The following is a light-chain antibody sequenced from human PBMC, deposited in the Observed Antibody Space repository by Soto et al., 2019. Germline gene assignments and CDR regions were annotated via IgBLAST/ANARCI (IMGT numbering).Light chain of an antibody. CDR1: SSDVGAYDY. Sequence: QSVLTQAASVSGSPGQSITISCTGTSSDVGAYDYVTWYQQHPGKAPKVMIYKDSNRPSGVSNRFSGSKSGNSASLTISGLQAEDEDDYYCSSYTTGSLVVFGGGTKLTVL. V-gene: IGLV2-14*01. CDR2: KDS. J-gene: IGLJ2*01. CDR3: SSYTTGSLVV.